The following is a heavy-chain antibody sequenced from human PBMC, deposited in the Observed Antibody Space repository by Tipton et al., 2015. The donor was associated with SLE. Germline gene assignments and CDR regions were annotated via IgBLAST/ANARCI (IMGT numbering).Heavy chain of an antibody. CDR3: ARRNPDSGSFHFDY. CDR2: IYYNGIT. J-gene: IGHJ4*02. D-gene: IGHD1-26*01. Sequence: LRLSCTVSGGSISSSNYYWGWIRQPPGKGLEWIGSIYYNGITYYNPSLKSRVTISVDTSKNQFSLKLSSVTAADTAVFYCARRNPDSGSFHFDYWGQGTLVTVSS. V-gene: IGHV4-39*01. CDR1: GGSISSSNYY.